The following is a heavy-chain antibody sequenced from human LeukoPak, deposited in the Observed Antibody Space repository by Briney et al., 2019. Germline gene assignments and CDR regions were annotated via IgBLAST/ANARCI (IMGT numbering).Heavy chain of an antibody. V-gene: IGHV3-9*01. CDR3: AKDPSRDYEGST. J-gene: IGHJ4*02. CDR1: GFTFHDTA. D-gene: IGHD4-17*01. Sequence: PGRSLRLSCTASGFTFHDTAMHWVRQRPGQGLEWVSGIGWNSGSIGYADSVRGRFTISRDNAKNALYLQMNSLRTEDTAFYFCAKDPSRDYEGSTWGQGTLVTVSS. CDR2: IGWNSGSI.